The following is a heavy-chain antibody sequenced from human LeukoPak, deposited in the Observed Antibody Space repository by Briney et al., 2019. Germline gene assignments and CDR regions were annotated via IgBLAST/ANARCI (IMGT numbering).Heavy chain of an antibody. V-gene: IGHV4-34*01. CDR2: INHSGST. CDR1: GGSFSGYY. J-gene: IGHJ4*02. D-gene: IGHD6-6*01. Sequence: SETLSLTCAVYGGSFSGYYCSWIRQPPGKGLEWIGEINHSGSTSYNPSLKRRVTISVDTSKNQLSLKLSSVTAADTAVYYCASLDKYSSSSNYWGQGTLVTVSS. CDR3: ASLDKYSSSSNY.